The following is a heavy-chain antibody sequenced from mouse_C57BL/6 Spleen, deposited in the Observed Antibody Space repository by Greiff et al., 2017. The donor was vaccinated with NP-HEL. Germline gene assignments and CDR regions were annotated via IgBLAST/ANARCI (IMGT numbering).Heavy chain of an antibody. CDR2: ICSDGST. V-gene: IGHV2-6-1*01. Sequence: QVQLKESGPGLVAPSQSLSITCTVSGFSLTSYGVHWVRQPPGKGLEWLVVICSDGSTTYNSALKSRLSISKDNSKSQVFLKMNSLQTDDTAMYYCARHGLGRNYAMDYWGQGTSVTVSS. J-gene: IGHJ4*01. CDR3: ARHGLGRNYAMDY. D-gene: IGHD4-1*01. CDR1: GFSLTSYG.